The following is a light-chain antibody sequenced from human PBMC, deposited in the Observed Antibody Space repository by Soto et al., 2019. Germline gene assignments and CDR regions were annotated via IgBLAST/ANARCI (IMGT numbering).Light chain of an antibody. CDR2: DAS. Sequence: EIVLTQSPATLSLSPGERATLSCRASQSVSRYLAWYQHKPGQAPRLLIYDASNRATGIPARFSGSGSGTDFTLTIGSLETEDVAFYYCQQRSNWPITFGQGTRLEI. V-gene: IGKV3-11*01. CDR1: QSVSRY. J-gene: IGKJ5*01. CDR3: QQRSNWPIT.